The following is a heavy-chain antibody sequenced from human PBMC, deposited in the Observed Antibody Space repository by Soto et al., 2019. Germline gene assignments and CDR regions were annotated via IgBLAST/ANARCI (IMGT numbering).Heavy chain of an antibody. D-gene: IGHD2-21*01. CDR2: IYYTGRT. Sequence: QLQLQESGPGLVKPSETLSLTCTVSGDSISSSGYYWGWIRQPPGKGPEWIGSIYYTGRTYYTPSLKSRVAISVATSKNQLPLMLGSVAAADTGVYYCARGGKFDQQETYCFEYWGPGTLVTVSS. CDR3: ARGGKFDQQETYCFEY. V-gene: IGHV4-39*01. CDR1: GDSISSSGYY. J-gene: IGHJ4*02.